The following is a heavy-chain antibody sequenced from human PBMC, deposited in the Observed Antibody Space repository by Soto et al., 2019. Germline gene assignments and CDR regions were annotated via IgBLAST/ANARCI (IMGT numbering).Heavy chain of an antibody. Sequence: PSDTLSLTCAVSGYSISSGYYWGWIRQPPGKGLEGSGSIYHSGRTYYNPSLKSRVTISVDTSKNQFALKPSSVTAADTAVYYCARVIAAAATPFDYWGQGTLVTGSS. J-gene: IGHJ4*02. V-gene: IGHV4-38-2*01. CDR3: ARVIAAAATPFDY. CDR1: GYSISSGYY. D-gene: IGHD6-13*01. CDR2: IYHSGRT.